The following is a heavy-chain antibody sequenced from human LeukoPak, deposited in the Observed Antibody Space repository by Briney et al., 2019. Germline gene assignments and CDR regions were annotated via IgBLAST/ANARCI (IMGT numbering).Heavy chain of an antibody. CDR2: VRANGGSA. CDR3: ARGRPHGNDY. D-gene: IGHD4-23*01. Sequence: GGSLRLSCAASGFSFSNYAMSWVRQAPGKGLEWVSTVRANGGSAYYADSVKGRFTISRDNSKNTLYLQMNSLRAEDTAVYYCARGRPHGNDYWGQGTLVNVSS. V-gene: IGHV3-23*01. CDR1: GFSFSNYA. J-gene: IGHJ4*02.